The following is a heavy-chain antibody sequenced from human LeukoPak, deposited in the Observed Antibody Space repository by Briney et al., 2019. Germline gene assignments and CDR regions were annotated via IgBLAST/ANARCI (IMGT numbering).Heavy chain of an antibody. V-gene: IGHV1-2*02. Sequence: EASVKVSCKASGYTFTGYYMHWERQAPGQGLEWMGWINPNSGGTNYAQKFQGRVTMTRDTSISTAYMELSRLRSDDTAVYYCARPYYYDSSGYYQGVGYWGQGTLVTVSS. J-gene: IGHJ4*02. CDR1: GYTFTGYY. CDR3: ARPYYYDSSGYYQGVGY. CDR2: INPNSGGT. D-gene: IGHD3-22*01.